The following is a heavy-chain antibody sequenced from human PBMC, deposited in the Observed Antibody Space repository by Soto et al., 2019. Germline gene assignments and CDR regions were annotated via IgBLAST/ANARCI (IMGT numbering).Heavy chain of an antibody. CDR3: ARGRGLLDAFDI. V-gene: IGHV1-8*01. J-gene: IGHJ3*02. CDR1: GYTFTSYD. D-gene: IGHD4-17*01. CDR2: MNPNSGNT. Sequence: AASVKVSCKASGYTFTSYDINWVRQATGQGLEWMGWMNPNSGNTGYAQKFQGRVTMTRNTSISTAYMELSSMRSEDTAVYYCARGRGLLDAFDIWGQGTMVTVSS.